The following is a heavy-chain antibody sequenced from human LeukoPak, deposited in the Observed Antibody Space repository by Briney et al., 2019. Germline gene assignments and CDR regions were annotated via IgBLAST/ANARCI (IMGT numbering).Heavy chain of an antibody. Sequence: ASVKVSCKAPGYTFTGYYMYWVRQAPGQGLEWMGWINPNSGGTNYAQKFQGRVTMTRGTSISTAYMELSRLRSDDTAVYYCAREDGKGFHAFDIWGQGTMVTVSS. V-gene: IGHV1-2*02. D-gene: IGHD1-26*01. J-gene: IGHJ3*02. CDR2: INPNSGGT. CDR3: AREDGKGFHAFDI. CDR1: GYTFTGYY.